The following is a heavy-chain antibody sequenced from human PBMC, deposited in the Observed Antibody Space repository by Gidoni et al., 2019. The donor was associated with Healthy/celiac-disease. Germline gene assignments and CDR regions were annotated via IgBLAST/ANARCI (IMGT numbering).Heavy chain of an antibody. V-gene: IGHV3-30*02. CDR2: IRYDGSNK. J-gene: IGHJ4*02. Sequence: QVQLVESGGGVVQPGGSLRLSCAASGFTFSSYGMHWVRQAPGKGLEWVAFIRYDGSNKYYADSVKGRFTISRDNSKNTLYLQMNSLRAEDTAVYYCAKGIWRFDYWGQGTLVTVSS. CDR1: GFTFSSYG. CDR3: AKGIWRFDY.